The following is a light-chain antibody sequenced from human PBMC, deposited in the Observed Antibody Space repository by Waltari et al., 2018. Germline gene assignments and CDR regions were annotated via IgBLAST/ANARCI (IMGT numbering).Light chain of an antibody. CDR1: QSVTSIY. CDR2: GTS. J-gene: IGKJ4*01. Sequence: IVLTQSQDTLSLSPGARATLSCRASQSVTSIYLAWYQQKPGQAPRLLIYGTSTRATGFPDRFSGSGSGTDFTLTISRLEPEDSAVYHCQQYDGSAVTFGGGTKVEIK. V-gene: IGKV3-20*01. CDR3: QQYDGSAVT.